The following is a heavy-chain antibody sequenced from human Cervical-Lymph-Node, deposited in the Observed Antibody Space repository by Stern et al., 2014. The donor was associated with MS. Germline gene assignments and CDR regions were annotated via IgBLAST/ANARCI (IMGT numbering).Heavy chain of an antibody. CDR3: AHSPSLELWAHYFDY. D-gene: IGHD1-7*01. Sequence: ESGPTLVKPTQTLTLTCTFSGFSLSTSGVGVGWIRQPPGEALEWLALLYWDDDKRYSRSLKGRLTITKDTSKNQVVLTMTNVDPVDTATYYCAHSPSLELWAHYFDYWGQGTLVTVSS. V-gene: IGHV2-5*02. J-gene: IGHJ4*02. CDR2: LYWDDDK. CDR1: GFSLSTSGVG.